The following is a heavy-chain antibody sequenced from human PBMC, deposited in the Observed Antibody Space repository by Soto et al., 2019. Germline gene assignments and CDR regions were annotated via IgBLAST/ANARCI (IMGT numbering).Heavy chain of an antibody. CDR2: IYYSGST. Sequence: PSETLSLTCTVSGGSISSYYWSWIRQPPGKGLEWIGYIYYSGSTNYNPSLKSRVTISVDTSKNQFSLKLSSVTAADTAVYYCARGAWFGELSYYGMDVWGQGTTVTVSS. D-gene: IGHD3-10*01. CDR1: GGSISSYY. J-gene: IGHJ6*02. CDR3: ARGAWFGELSYYGMDV. V-gene: IGHV4-59*01.